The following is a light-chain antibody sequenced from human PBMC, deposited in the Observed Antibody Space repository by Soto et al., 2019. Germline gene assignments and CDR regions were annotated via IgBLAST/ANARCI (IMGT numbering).Light chain of an antibody. V-gene: IGKV1-5*01. CDR2: DAS. CDR1: QSISRW. CDR3: QQYSRLWT. J-gene: IGKJ1*01. Sequence: DIQMTQSPATLSASVGERVTITCRASQSISRWLAWYQQKPGKAPMLLIYDASTLQSGAPSRLSGSGSGTEFTLTISSLQPDDLATYYCQQYSRLWTFGQGTKVDI.